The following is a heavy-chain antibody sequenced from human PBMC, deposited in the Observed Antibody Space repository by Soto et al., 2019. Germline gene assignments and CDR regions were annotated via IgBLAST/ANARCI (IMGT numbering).Heavy chain of an antibody. D-gene: IGHD3-22*01. J-gene: IGHJ4*02. Sequence: SETLSLTCTVSGGSISSGGYYWSWIRQHPGKGLEWIGYIYYSGSTHYNPSLKSRVTISVDTSKNQFSLKLSSVTAADTAVYYCARAYYDSSGYLDYWGQGTLVTVSS. V-gene: IGHV4-31*03. CDR1: GGSISSGGYY. CDR2: IYYSGST. CDR3: ARAYYDSSGYLDY.